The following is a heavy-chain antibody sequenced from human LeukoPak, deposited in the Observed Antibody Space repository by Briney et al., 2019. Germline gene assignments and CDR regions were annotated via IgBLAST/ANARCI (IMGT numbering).Heavy chain of an antibody. CDR1: GYTFTGYY. CDR2: INPNSGGT. V-gene: IGHV1-2*02. D-gene: IGHD2-8*01. Sequence: ASVKVSCKASGYTFTGYYMHWVRQAPGQGLEWMGWINPNSGGTNYAQKFQGRVTMTRDTSISTAYMELSRLRSDDTAVYYCARGLMVYAPYYYYGTDVWGQGTTVTVSS. J-gene: IGHJ6*02. CDR3: ARGLMVYAPYYYYGTDV.